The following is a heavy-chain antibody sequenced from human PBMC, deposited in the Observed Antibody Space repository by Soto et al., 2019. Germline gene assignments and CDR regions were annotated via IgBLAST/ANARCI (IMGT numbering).Heavy chain of an antibody. J-gene: IGHJ4*02. D-gene: IGHD1-26*01. CDR3: TTELFLVGALVDY. Sequence: PGGSLRLSCAASGFTFSNAWMSWVRQAPGKGLEWVGRIKSKTDGGTTDYAAPVKGRFTISRDDSKNTLYLQMNSLKTEDTAVYYCTTELFLVGALVDYWGQGTLVTVSS. CDR1: GFTFSNAW. V-gene: IGHV3-15*01. CDR2: IKSKTDGGTT.